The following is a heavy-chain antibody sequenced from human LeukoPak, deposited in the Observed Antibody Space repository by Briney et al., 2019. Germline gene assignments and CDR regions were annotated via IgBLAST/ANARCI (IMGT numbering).Heavy chain of an antibody. CDR1: GGTFNNYV. CDR3: ARSNEILTGYYGRH. J-gene: IGHJ4*02. Sequence: SVKVSCKASGGTFNNYVFTWVRQAPGQGLESMGGIIPLFSTPNYAQKFQGRVTITTDESTNTVYMELSSLRSGDTAVYFCARSNEILTGYYGRHWGQGTLVIVSS. D-gene: IGHD3-9*01. V-gene: IGHV1-69*05. CDR2: IIPLFSTP.